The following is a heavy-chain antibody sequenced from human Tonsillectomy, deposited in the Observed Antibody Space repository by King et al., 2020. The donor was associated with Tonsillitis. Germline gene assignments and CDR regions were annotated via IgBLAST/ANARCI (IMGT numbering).Heavy chain of an antibody. V-gene: IGHV3-21*06. CDR3: AKASRMAFFNWFYVDE. D-gene: IGHD3/OR15-3a*01. Sequence: VQLVESGGGRVKPGSFLRLSCLASGFTFGTYTMNWVRQAPGKGLEWVSSNGTSYSDIYYADSVKGRFTISRDNAKNSMYLEMNSLRAEDTAVYYCAKASRMAFFNWFYVDEWGQGTLVTVSS. J-gene: IGHJ4*02. CDR1: GFTFGTYT. CDR2: NGTSYSDI.